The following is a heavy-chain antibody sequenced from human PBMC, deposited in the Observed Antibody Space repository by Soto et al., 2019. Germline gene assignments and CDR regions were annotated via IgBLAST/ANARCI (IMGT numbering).Heavy chain of an antibody. CDR1: GFILSDHY. CDR3: VRTYSSSRMDV. CDR2: TRNKVNSYTT. D-gene: IGHD6-13*01. V-gene: IGHV3-72*01. Sequence: EVQLVESGGDLVQPGGSLRLSCAGSGFILSDHYMDWVRQAPGKGLEWVGRTRNKVNSYTTEYAASVKGRFTVSRDDSKTSLYLQMNSLKIEDTAVYYCVRTYSSSRMDVWGQGTTVSVSS. J-gene: IGHJ6*02.